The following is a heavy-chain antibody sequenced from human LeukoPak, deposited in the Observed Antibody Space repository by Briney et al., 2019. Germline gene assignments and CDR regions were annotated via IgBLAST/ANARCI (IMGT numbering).Heavy chain of an antibody. CDR2: INPSSSYI. V-gene: IGHV3-21*01. Sequence: GGSLRLSCVASEFTFSSYNMNWVRQAPGKGLEWLSSINPSSSYINYADSVKGRFTISRDNAQDSVYLQMSSLRAEDTAVYYLARDKGRTSAGRCYLPDDWGQGTLVTVSS. J-gene: IGHJ4*02. D-gene: IGHD2-15*01. CDR1: EFTFSSYN. CDR3: ARDKGRTSAGRCYLPDD.